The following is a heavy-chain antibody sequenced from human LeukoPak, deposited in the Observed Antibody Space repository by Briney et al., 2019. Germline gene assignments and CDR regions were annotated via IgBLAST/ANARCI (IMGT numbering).Heavy chain of an antibody. CDR1: GYTFTSYA. V-gene: IGHV7-4-1*02. Sequence: PGASVKVSCKASGYTFTSYAMNWVRQAPGQGLEWMGWINTNTGNPTYAQGFTGRFVFSLDTSVSTAYLQISSLKAEDTAVYYCARDVEGDVVVPAAMPAPYYYMDVWGKGTTVTVSS. D-gene: IGHD2-2*01. J-gene: IGHJ6*03. CDR2: INTNTGNP. CDR3: ARDVEGDVVVPAAMPAPYYYMDV.